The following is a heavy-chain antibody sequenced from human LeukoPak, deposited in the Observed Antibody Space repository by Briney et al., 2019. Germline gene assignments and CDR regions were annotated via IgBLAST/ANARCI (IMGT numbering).Heavy chain of an antibody. D-gene: IGHD3-16*02. CDR1: GGSFSGYY. CDR2: INHSGST. V-gene: IGHV4-34*01. CDR3: AGELSFKAAFDI. J-gene: IGHJ3*02. Sequence: PSETLSLTCAVYGGSFSGYYWSWIRQPPGKGLEWIGEINHSGSTNYNPSLKSRVTISVDTSKNQFSLKLSSVTAADTAVYYCAGELSFKAAFDIWGQGTTVTVSS.